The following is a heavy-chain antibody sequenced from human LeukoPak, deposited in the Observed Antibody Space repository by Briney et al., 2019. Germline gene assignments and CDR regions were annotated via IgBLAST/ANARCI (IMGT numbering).Heavy chain of an antibody. J-gene: IGHJ4*02. CDR3: ARHDSRPGSGPSDY. D-gene: IGHD3-10*01. V-gene: IGHV4-59*08. Sequence: SETLSLTCTVSGGSISSYYWSWIRQPPGKGLEWIGYIYYSGSTNYNPPLKSRVTISVDTSKNQFSLKLSSVTAADTAVYYCARHDSRPGSGPSDYWGQGTLVTVSS. CDR2: IYYSGST. CDR1: GGSISSYY.